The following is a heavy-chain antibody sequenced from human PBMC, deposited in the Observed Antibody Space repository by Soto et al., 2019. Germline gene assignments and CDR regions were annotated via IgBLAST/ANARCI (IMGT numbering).Heavy chain of an antibody. D-gene: IGHD3-16*02. Sequence: ASVKVSCKASGYTFTSYYMHWVRQAPGQGLEWMGIINPSGGSTSYAQKFQGRVTMTRDTPTSTVYMELSSLRSEDTAVYYCARDLTIGGVIVDTNYYYYYGMDVWGQGTTVTVSS. CDR3: ARDLTIGGVIVDTNYYYYYGMDV. CDR1: GYTFTSYY. CDR2: INPSGGST. J-gene: IGHJ6*02. V-gene: IGHV1-46*01.